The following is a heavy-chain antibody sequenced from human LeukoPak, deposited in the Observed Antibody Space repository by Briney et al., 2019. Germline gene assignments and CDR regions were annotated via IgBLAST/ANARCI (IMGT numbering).Heavy chain of an antibody. J-gene: IGHJ4*02. CDR1: GGTFSSYA. Sequence: SVKVSCKASGGTFSSYAISWVRQAPGQGLEWMGGIIPIFGTANYAQKFQGRVTITTDESTSTAYMELSSLRSEDTAVYYCASIAAAGYYFDYWGQGTLVTVSS. V-gene: IGHV1-69*05. D-gene: IGHD6-13*01. CDR2: IIPIFGTA. CDR3: ASIAAAGYYFDY.